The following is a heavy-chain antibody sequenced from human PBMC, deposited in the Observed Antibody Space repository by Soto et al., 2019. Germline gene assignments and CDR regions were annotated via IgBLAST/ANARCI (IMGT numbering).Heavy chain of an antibody. CDR1: GFTFSSYA. CDR2: ISGSGGST. D-gene: IGHD2-15*01. V-gene: IGHV3-23*01. J-gene: IGHJ4*02. Sequence: EVQLLESGGGLVQPGGSLRLSCAASGFTFSSYAMSWVRQAPGKGLEWVSAISGSGGSTYYADSVKGRFTISRDNSKNTLYLQMNSLRADDTAVYYCAKDASYCSGGSCYGGYFDYWGQGTLVTVSS. CDR3: AKDASYCSGGSCYGGYFDY.